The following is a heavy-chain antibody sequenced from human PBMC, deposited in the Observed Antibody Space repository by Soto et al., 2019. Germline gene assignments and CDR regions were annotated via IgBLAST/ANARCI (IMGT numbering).Heavy chain of an antibody. CDR3: ARLPIYYDSSGYYYHFDY. D-gene: IGHD3-22*01. V-gene: IGHV4-59*08. CDR1: GGSISSYY. CDR2: IYYSGST. J-gene: IGHJ4*02. Sequence: SETLSLTCTVSGGSISSYYWSWIRQPPGKGLEWIGYIYYSGSTNYNPSLKSRVTISVDTSKNQFSLKLSSVTAADTAVYYCARLPIYYDSSGYYYHFDYWGQGTLVTVSS.